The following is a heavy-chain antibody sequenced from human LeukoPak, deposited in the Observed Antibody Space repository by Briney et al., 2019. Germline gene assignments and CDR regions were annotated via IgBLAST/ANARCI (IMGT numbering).Heavy chain of an antibody. CDR1: GGSISSYY. CDR2: IYYSGST. D-gene: IGHD3-22*01. CDR3: ARGGDYDSSGYSIDY. Sequence: SETLSLTCTVSGGSISSYYWSWIRQPPGKGLEWIGYIYYSGSTNYNPSLKSRVTISVDTSKNQFSLKLSSVTAADTAVYYCARGGDYDSSGYSIDYWGQGTLVTVSS. J-gene: IGHJ4*02. V-gene: IGHV4-59*08.